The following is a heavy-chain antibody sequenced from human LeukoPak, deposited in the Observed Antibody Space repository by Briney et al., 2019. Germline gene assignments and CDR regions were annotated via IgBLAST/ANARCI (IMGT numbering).Heavy chain of an antibody. D-gene: IGHD6-19*01. Sequence: GGSLRLSCAASGFTFSDYYISWIRQAPGKGLEWVSYISSSSSYTNYADSVKGRFTISRDNAKNSLYLQMNSLRAEDTAVYYCARGGEIAVTPFDYWGQGTLVTVSS. V-gene: IGHV3-11*06. CDR2: ISSSSSYT. J-gene: IGHJ4*02. CDR1: GFTFSDYY. CDR3: ARGGEIAVTPFDY.